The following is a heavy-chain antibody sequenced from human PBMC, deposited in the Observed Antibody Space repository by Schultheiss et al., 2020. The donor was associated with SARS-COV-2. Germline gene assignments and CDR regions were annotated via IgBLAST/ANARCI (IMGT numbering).Heavy chain of an antibody. CDR1: GGSISSYY. Sequence: SQTLSLTCTVSGGSISSYYWSWIRQPAGKGLEWIGYIYYSGSTYYNPSLKSRVTISVDTSKNQFSLKLSSVTAADTAVFYCARGAPRSYYYGMDVWGQGTTVTVSS. CDR3: ARGAPRSYYYGMDV. CDR2: IYYSGST. V-gene: IGHV4-59*06. J-gene: IGHJ6*02. D-gene: IGHD1-26*01.